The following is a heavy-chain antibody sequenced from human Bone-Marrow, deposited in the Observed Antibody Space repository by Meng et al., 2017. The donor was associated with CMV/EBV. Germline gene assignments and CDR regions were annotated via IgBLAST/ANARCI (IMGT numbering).Heavy chain of an antibody. CDR2: FITIFGKA. J-gene: IGHJ6*02. Sequence: SVKVSCKASAGTFSSYSISWVRQAPGQGLEWMGGFITIFGKANYAQKFQGRVKITTDESASTDYVELSSQRSEDTAVYYCARGAMSGKLLRYYYGMDVWGQGTTVTVSS. CDR1: AGTFSSYS. D-gene: IGHD3-3*01. V-gene: IGHV1-69*05. CDR3: ARGAMSGKLLRYYYGMDV.